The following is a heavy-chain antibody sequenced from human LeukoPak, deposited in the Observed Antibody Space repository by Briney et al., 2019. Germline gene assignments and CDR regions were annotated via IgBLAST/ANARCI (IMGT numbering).Heavy chain of an antibody. Sequence: SETLSLTCTVSGGSISSGSYYWSWIRQPAGKGLEWIGRIYTSGSTNYNPSLKSRVTISVDTSKNQFSLKLSSVTAADTAVYYCARDGRGYSYGLGYYYMDVWGKGTTVTISS. V-gene: IGHV4-61*02. CDR2: IYTSGST. CDR3: ARDGRGYSYGLGYYYMDV. D-gene: IGHD5-18*01. J-gene: IGHJ6*03. CDR1: GGSISSGSYY.